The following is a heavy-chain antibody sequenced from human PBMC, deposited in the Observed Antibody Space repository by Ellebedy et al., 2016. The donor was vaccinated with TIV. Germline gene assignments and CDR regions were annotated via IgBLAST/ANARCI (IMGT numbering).Heavy chain of an antibody. CDR1: GLTFSDYG. CDR3: AKDRGPFYYGTGGNNWFDP. D-gene: IGHD3-3*01. V-gene: IGHV3-30*18. Sequence: GESLKISXAASGLTFSDYGMHWVRQASVKVLAWVAVISYEGLTRHYADSIKGRFTISRDNAKNSVFLQMTSLMVEDTAVYYCAKDRGPFYYGTGGNNWFDPWGQGTLVTVSS. J-gene: IGHJ5*02. CDR2: ISYEGLTR.